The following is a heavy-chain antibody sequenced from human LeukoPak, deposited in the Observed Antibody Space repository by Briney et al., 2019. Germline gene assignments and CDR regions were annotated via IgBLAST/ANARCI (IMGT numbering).Heavy chain of an antibody. Sequence: SQTLSLTCTVSGGSISSGSYYWSWIRQPAGKGLEWIGRIYTSGSTNYNPSLKSRDTISVDTSKNQFSLKLSSATAADTAVYYCARLYDSSGYYYYFDYWGQGTLVTVSS. V-gene: IGHV4-61*02. J-gene: IGHJ4*02. D-gene: IGHD3-22*01. CDR1: GGSISSGSYY. CDR2: IYTSGST. CDR3: ARLYDSSGYYYYFDY.